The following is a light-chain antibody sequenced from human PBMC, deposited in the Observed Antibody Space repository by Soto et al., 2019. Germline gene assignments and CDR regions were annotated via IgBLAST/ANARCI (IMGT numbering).Light chain of an antibody. J-gene: IGKJ1*01. CDR2: EAS. V-gene: IGKV3-11*01. CDR1: QSVSSH. CDR3: QQRSDWPAT. Sequence: EIVLTQSPATLSLSPGERATLSCRASQSVSSHLAWYQQKPGQAPRLLIFEASNRATGIPARFSGSGSGTDFTLTISSLESEDFAVYYCQQRSDWPATFGQGTKVEI.